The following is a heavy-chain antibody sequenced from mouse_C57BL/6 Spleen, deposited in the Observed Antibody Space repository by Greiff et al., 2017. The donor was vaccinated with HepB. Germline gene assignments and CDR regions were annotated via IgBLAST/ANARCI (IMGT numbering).Heavy chain of an antibody. CDR1: GFTFSSYA. Sequence: EVQLVESGGGLVKPGGSLKLSCAASGFTFSSYAMSWVRQTPEKRLEWVATISDGGSYTYYPDNVKGRFTISKDNAKNNLYLQMSHLKSEDTAMYYCAREEGKSAWFAYWGQGTLVTVSA. CDR3: AREEGKSAWFAY. J-gene: IGHJ3*01. CDR2: ISDGGSYT. V-gene: IGHV5-4*01.